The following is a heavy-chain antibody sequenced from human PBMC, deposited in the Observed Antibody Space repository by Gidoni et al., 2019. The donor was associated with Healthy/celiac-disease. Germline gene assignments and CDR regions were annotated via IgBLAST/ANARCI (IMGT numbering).Heavy chain of an antibody. V-gene: IGHV3-23*01. Sequence: EVQLLESGGGLVQPGGSLRLSGAASGFTFSSYAMSCVRQAPGKGLEWVSAISGSGGSTYYADSVKGRFTISRDNSKNTLYLQMNSLRAEDTAVYYCAKLGCSGGSCYLYYYYYYGMDVWGQGTTVTVSS. CDR1: GFTFSSYA. J-gene: IGHJ6*02. CDR3: AKLGCSGGSCYLYYYYYYGMDV. D-gene: IGHD2-15*01. CDR2: ISGSGGST.